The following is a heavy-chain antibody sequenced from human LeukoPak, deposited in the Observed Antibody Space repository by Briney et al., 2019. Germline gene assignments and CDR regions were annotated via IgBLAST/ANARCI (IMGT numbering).Heavy chain of an antibody. Sequence: PGRCLRLSCAASGFTFDDYAMHWVRQAPGKGLEWISGISWNSGSIGYADSVKGRFTISRDNAKNSLYLQMNSLRAEDTALYYCARTNNAYNSGWYLGTTDYWGQGSLVTVSS. CDR1: GFTFDDYA. CDR3: ARTNNAYNSGWYLGTTDY. CDR2: ISWNSGSI. D-gene: IGHD6-19*01. J-gene: IGHJ4*02. V-gene: IGHV3-9*01.